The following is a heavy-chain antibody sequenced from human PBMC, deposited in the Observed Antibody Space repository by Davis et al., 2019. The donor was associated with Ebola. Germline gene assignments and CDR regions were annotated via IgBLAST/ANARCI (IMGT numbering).Heavy chain of an antibody. Sequence: PGGSLRLSCTVSGDSISSHYWTWVRQPPGKGLEWIAYIGPSGSINYNPSLKSRVTISVDTSKNQISLQLTSVTAADTAVYYCARERKGDGYAGCDYWGQGTLVTVSS. CDR2: IGPSGSI. D-gene: IGHD5-24*01. J-gene: IGHJ4*02. V-gene: IGHV4-59*11. CDR3: ARERKGDGYAGCDY. CDR1: GDSISSHY.